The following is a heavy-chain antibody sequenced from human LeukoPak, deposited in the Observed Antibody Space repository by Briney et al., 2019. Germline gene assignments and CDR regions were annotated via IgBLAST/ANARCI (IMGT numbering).Heavy chain of an antibody. CDR3: ARGARIAVAGTGRGPIDY. V-gene: IGHV4-59*12. Sequence: SETLSLTCTVSGGSISSYYWSWIRQPPGKGLEWIGCICYSGYTNYKSSLKSRVTISVDTSKNQFSLKLSSVTAADTAVYYCARGARIAVAGTGRGPIDYWGQGTLVTVSS. CDR2: ICYSGYT. D-gene: IGHD6-19*01. CDR1: GGSISSYY. J-gene: IGHJ4*02.